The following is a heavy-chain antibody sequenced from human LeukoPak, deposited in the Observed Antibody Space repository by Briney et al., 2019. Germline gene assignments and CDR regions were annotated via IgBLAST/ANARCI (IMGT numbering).Heavy chain of an antibody. D-gene: IGHD1-1*01. Sequence: GGSLRLSCAASGFTFSYYGMHWVRQAPGKGLEWVTFIGYDGTDKYYADSVKGRFTISRDNSKNTLSLRMNSLRAEDTAIYYCAPNWNLDYWGQGSLVTVSS. J-gene: IGHJ4*02. V-gene: IGHV3-30*02. CDR3: APNWNLDY. CDR2: IGYDGTDK. CDR1: GFTFSYYG.